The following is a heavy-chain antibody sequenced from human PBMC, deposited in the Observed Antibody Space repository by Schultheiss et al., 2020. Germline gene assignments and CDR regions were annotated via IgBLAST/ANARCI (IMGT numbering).Heavy chain of an antibody. J-gene: IGHJ4*02. V-gene: IGHV3-33*01. D-gene: IGHD3-22*01. CDR3: ARESSSGHFDH. Sequence: GGSLRLSCAASGFDFSGYGMHWVRQAPGKGLEWVAVIWFDGSYENYADSVKGRFTISRDNSQNTLYLQVSSLRAEDTALYYCARESSSGHFDHWGQGILVTVSS. CDR1: GFDFSGYG. CDR2: IWFDGSYE.